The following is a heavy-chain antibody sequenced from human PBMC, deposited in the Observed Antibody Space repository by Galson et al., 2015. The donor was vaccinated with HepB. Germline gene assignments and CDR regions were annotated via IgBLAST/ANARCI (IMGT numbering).Heavy chain of an antibody. CDR2: INSDGSST. J-gene: IGHJ6*03. CDR1: GFTFSSYW. D-gene: IGHD3-10*01. CDR3: ASDSKRGDYYYYYMDV. Sequence: SLRLSCAASGFTFSSYWMHWVRHAPGKGLVWVSRINSDGSSTSYADSVKGRFTISRDNAKNTLYLQMNSLRAEDTAVYYCASDSKRGDYYYYYMDVGGKGTTVTVSS. V-gene: IGHV3-74*01.